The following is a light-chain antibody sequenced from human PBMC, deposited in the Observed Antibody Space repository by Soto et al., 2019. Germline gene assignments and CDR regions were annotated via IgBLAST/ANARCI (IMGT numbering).Light chain of an antibody. Sequence: EIVLTQSPGTLSLSPGERATLSCRASQSIDSGYVAWYQQKPGQAPKLLIYGPSSSATGIPGRFSGSGSGRDFILTISRLEPDDFAVYYCHQYGSSSWTFGPGTKVELK. CDR1: QSIDSGY. J-gene: IGKJ1*01. CDR2: GPS. V-gene: IGKV3-20*01. CDR3: HQYGSSSWT.